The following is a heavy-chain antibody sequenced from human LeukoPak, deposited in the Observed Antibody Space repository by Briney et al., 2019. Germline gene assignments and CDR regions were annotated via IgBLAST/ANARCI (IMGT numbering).Heavy chain of an antibody. CDR3: ASNYGSSGYESADGAFDI. D-gene: IGHD3-22*01. CDR1: GYTFTSYG. CDR2: ISAYNGNT. Sequence: ASVKVPCKASGYTFTSYGISWVRQAPGQGLEWMGWISAYNGNTNYAQKLQGRVTMTTDTSTSTAYMELRSLRSDDTAVYYCASNYGSSGYESADGAFDIWGQGTMVTVSS. J-gene: IGHJ3*02. V-gene: IGHV1-18*01.